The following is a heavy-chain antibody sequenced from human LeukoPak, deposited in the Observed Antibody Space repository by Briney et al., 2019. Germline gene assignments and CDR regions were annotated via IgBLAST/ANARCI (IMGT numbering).Heavy chain of an antibody. V-gene: IGHV1-69*01. CDR3: ATEPLGIETGY. D-gene: IGHD7-27*01. CDR2: IIPIFGTA. CDR1: GGTFSSYA. Sequence: SVKVSCKASGGTFSSYAISWVRQAPGQGLEWMGGIIPIFGTANYAQKFQGRVTITADESTSTAYMELSSLRSEDTAVCYCATEPLGIETGYWGQGTLVTVSS. J-gene: IGHJ4*02.